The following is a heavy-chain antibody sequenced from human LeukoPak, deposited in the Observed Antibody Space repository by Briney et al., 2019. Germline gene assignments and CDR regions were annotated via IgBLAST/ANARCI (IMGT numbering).Heavy chain of an antibody. V-gene: IGHV3-21*01. CDR1: GFTVNTNY. Sequence: PGGSLRLSCAASGFTVNTNYMNWVRQAPGKGLEWVSSITSTTNYMDYADSVKGRFTISRDNAKNSLYLQMNSLRADDTAIYYCARSLLPSAFGYWGQGTLVTVSS. CDR2: ITSTTNYM. CDR3: ARSLLPSAFGY. D-gene: IGHD2-2*01. J-gene: IGHJ4*02.